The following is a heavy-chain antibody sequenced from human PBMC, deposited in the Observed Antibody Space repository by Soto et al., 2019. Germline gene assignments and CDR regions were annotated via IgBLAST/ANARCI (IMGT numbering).Heavy chain of an antibody. CDR1: GFTFSHYA. CDR2: MSYDGSNE. J-gene: IGHJ4*02. CDR3: AKDGSHNFDY. D-gene: IGHD1-26*01. V-gene: IGHV3-30*18. Sequence: QVQLVESGGGVVQPGGSLSLSCAASGFTFSHYAMHWVRQAPGKGLEWVALMSYDGSNEYYADSVKGRFTISRDNSKNTLYLQMNSLRAEDTAVYYCAKDGSHNFDYWGQGTLVTVSS.